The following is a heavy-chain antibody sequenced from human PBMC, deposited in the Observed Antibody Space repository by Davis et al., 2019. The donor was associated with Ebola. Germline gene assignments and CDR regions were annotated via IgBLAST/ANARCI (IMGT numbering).Heavy chain of an antibody. J-gene: IGHJ4*02. Sequence: MPSETLSLTCTVSGDSISNGDYYWSWFRQPPGKGLEWIGYIYHSGSTYYNPSLKSRVTISVDTSKNQFSLKLSSVTAADTAVYYCARVGYVIRGKGYYFDYWGQGTLVTVSS. CDR1: GDSISNGDYY. CDR3: ARVGYVIRGKGYYFDY. D-gene: IGHD2/OR15-2a*01. CDR2: IYHSGST. V-gene: IGHV4-30-4*02.